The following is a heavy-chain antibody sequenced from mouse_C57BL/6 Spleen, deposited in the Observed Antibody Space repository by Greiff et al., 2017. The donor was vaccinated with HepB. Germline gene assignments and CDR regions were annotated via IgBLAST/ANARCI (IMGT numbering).Heavy chain of an antibody. CDR2: IYPGSGST. CDR3: AREVTTFAMDY. CDR1: GYTFTSYW. D-gene: IGHD2-2*01. Sequence: QVQLQQPGAELVKPGASVKMSCKASGYTFTSYWITWVKQRPGQGLEWIGDIYPGSGSTNYNEKFKSKATLTVDTSSSTAYMQLSSLTAEDSAVYYCAREVTTFAMDYWGQGTSVTVSS. V-gene: IGHV1-55*01. J-gene: IGHJ4*01.